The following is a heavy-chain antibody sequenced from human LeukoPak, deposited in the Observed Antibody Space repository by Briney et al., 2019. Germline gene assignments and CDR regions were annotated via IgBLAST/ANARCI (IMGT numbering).Heavy chain of an antibody. CDR1: GFTFSSYS. J-gene: IGHJ6*03. CDR2: ISSSSSTI. CDR3: ARSAARGFYYYYYMDV. V-gene: IGHV3-48*01. Sequence: GGSLRLSCAASGFTFSSYSMNWVRQAPGKGLEWVSYISSSSSTIYYADSVKGRFTISRDNAKNSLYLQMNSLRVEDTAVYYCARSAARGFYYYYYMDVWGKGTTVTVSS. D-gene: IGHD2-2*01.